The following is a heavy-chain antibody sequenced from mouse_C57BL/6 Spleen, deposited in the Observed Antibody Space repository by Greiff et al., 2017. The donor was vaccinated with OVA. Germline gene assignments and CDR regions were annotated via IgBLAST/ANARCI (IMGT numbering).Heavy chain of an antibody. D-gene: IGHD2-10*01. CDR1: GFTFSSYA. Sequence: EVQVVESGEGLVKPGGSLKLSCAASGFTFSSYAMSWVRQTPEKRLAWVAYISSGGDYIYYADPVQGRFTISSYNARNTLYLQMSSLKSEDTSMYYCTRDSYPYYFVYWGQGTTLTVSS. V-gene: IGHV5-9-1*02. CDR2: ISSGGDYI. CDR3: TRDSYPYYFVY. J-gene: IGHJ2*01.